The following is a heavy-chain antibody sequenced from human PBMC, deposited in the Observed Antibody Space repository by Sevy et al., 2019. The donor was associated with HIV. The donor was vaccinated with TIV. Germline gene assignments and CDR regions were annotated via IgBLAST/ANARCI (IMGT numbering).Heavy chain of an antibody. V-gene: IGHV3-30-3*01. CDR3: AGLFSCGGDCSYLDY. J-gene: IGHJ4*02. Sequence: GGSLRLSCAASGFTFSNYEMHWVRQAPGKGLEWVAVISHDGNYKNYADSVKVRFTISRDDFKNTLSLQMSSLRPEDTGVYFCAGLFSCGGDCSYLDYWGQGALVTVSS. CDR1: GFTFSNYE. D-gene: IGHD2-21*02. CDR2: ISHDGNYK.